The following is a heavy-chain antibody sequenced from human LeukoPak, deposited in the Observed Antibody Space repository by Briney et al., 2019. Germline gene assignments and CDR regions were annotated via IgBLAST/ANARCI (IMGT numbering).Heavy chain of an antibody. Sequence: GGSLRLSCAASGFTFSSYAMSWVRQAPGKGLEWVSAISGSGGSTYYADSVKGRFTISRDNSKNTLYLQMNSLRAEDTAVNYCAKDEHYDFWSGYYSDYWGQGTLVTVSS. J-gene: IGHJ4*02. CDR3: AKDEHYDFWSGYYSDY. CDR2: ISGSGGST. CDR1: GFTFSSYA. D-gene: IGHD3-3*01. V-gene: IGHV3-23*01.